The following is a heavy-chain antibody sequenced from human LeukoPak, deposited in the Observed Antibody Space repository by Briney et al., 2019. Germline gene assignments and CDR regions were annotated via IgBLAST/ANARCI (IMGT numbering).Heavy chain of an antibody. V-gene: IGHV4-59*01. D-gene: IGHD3-10*01. CDR2: IYYSGST. Sequence: SETLSLTCTVSGDSISSYYWSWIRQPPGKGLEWIGYIYYSGSTNYNPSLKSRVTISVDTSKNQFSLKLSSVTAADTAVYYCARVDVTMVRGVDYWGQGTLVTVSS. J-gene: IGHJ4*02. CDR1: GDSISSYY. CDR3: ARVDVTMVRGVDY.